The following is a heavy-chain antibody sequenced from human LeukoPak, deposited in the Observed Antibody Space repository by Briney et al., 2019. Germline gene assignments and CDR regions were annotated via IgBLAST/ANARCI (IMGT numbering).Heavy chain of an antibody. CDR3: AAPRGLSSRAYYYYGMDV. V-gene: IGHV4-4*07. CDR2: IYTSGST. CDR1: GGSISSYY. D-gene: IGHD6-13*01. J-gene: IGHJ6*02. Sequence: SETLSLTCTVSGGSISSYYWSWIRQPAGKGLEWIGRIYTSGSTNYNPSLKSRVTISVDTSKNQFSLKLSSVTAADTAVYYCAAPRGLSSRAYYYYGMDVWGQGTTVTVSS.